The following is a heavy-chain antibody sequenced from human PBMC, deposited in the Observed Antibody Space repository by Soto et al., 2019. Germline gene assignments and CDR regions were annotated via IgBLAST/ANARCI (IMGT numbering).Heavy chain of an antibody. V-gene: IGHV1-69*13. D-gene: IGHD6-13*01. CDR2: IIPIFGTA. CDR1: GGTFSSYA. J-gene: IGHJ4*02. CDR3: ARDRAAAGSSSFDY. Sequence: SVKVSCKASGGTFSSYAISWVRQAPGQGLEWMGGIIPIFGTANYAQKFQGRVTITADESTSTAYMELSSLRSEDTAVYYCARDRAAAGSSSFDYWGQGTLVTVSS.